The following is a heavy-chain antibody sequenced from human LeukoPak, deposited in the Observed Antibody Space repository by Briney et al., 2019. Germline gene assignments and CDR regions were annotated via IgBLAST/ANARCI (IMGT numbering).Heavy chain of an antibody. CDR3: ARGGFYCGGDCYVDY. CDR1: GGSFSPYY. V-gene: IGHV4-34*01. J-gene: IGHJ4*02. Sequence: TSETLSLTCAVYGGSFSPYYWSWIRQPRGKGLEWIGEINHSGSTNYNPSLKSRVTISVDTSKNQFSLRLSSVTAADTAVYYCARGGFYCGGDCYVDYWGQGTLVTVSS. D-gene: IGHD2-21*02. CDR2: INHSGST.